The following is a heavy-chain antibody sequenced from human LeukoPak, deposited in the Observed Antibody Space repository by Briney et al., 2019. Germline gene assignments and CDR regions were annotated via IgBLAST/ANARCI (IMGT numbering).Heavy chain of an antibody. Sequence: GGSLRLSCAASGFTFSTYWMHWVRQVPGKGLVWVSAISGSGGSTYYADSVKGRFTISRDNSKNTLYLQMNSLRAEDTAVYYCAKIGAAAGDYWGQGTLVTVSS. CDR2: ISGSGGST. CDR1: GFTFSTYW. V-gene: IGHV3-23*01. J-gene: IGHJ4*02. CDR3: AKIGAAAGDY. D-gene: IGHD6-13*01.